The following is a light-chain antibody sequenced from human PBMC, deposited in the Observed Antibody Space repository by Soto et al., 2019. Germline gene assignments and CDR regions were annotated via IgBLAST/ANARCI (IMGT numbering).Light chain of an antibody. V-gene: IGKV3-11*01. CDR2: DAF. Sequence: EIVLTQSPVTLSLSPGERATLSCRASQSVSRYLAWYQQKPDQAPRLLIYDAFNRATGIPARFSGSGSGTDFTLTISSLEPEDVVVYYCQQRSNWPITLGQGTRLEIK. J-gene: IGKJ5*01. CDR3: QQRSNWPIT. CDR1: QSVSRY.